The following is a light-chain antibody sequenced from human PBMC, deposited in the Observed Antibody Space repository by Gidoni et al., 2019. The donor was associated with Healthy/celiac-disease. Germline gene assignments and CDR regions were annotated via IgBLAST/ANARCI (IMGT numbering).Light chain of an antibody. CDR1: QSISSY. CDR2: AAS. J-gene: IGKJ3*01. Sequence: DIQMTQSRSSLSASVGDRVTITCRASQSISSYLNWYQQKPGTATKLLIYAASSLQSGVPSRFSGSGSGTDFTLTISSLQPEDFATYYCQQSYNTPLFTFXPXTKVDIK. CDR3: QQSYNTPLFT. V-gene: IGKV1-39*01.